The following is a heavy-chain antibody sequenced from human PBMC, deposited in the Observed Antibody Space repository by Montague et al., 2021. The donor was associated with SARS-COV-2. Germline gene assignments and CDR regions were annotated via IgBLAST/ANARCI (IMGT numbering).Heavy chain of an antibody. D-gene: IGHD3-22*01. Sequence: SETLSLACTVSGGHYFWSWIRQPPGKGLEWIGYIYYSGTTKYNPSLESRVTISLDTSKNLLSLRLSSVTAADTSVYYCARIVVVTYSHFDLWGRGTLVTVFS. CDR1: GGHYF. J-gene: IGHJ2*01. V-gene: IGHV4-59*01. CDR2: IYYSGTT. CDR3: ARIVVVTYSHFDL.